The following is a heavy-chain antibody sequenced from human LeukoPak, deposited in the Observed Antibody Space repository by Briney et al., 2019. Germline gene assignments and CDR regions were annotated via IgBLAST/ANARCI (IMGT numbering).Heavy chain of an antibody. D-gene: IGHD6-13*01. V-gene: IGHV3-74*01. CDR1: GFIFSSYW. J-gene: IGHJ6*02. Sequence: GGSLRLSCAASGFIFSSYWMHWVRQAPGKGLVWVSRINSDGVSMAYADSVRGRFTISRDNAKNTLYLQMNSLRAEDTAVYYCARDVPSNRYSSTCLDVWGQGTTVTVSS. CDR2: INSDGVSM. CDR3: ARDVPSNRYSSTCLDV.